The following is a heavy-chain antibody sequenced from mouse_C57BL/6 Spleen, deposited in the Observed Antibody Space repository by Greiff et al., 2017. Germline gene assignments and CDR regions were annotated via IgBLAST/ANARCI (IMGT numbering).Heavy chain of an antibody. Sequence: EVQLVESGPGLVKPSQSLSLTCSVTGYSITSGYYWNWIRQFPGNKLEWMGYISYDGSNNYNPSLKNRISITRDTSKNQFFLKLNSVTTEDTATYYCARGDYDYDEAMDYWGQGTSVTVSS. J-gene: IGHJ4*01. D-gene: IGHD2-4*01. CDR1: GYSITSGYY. V-gene: IGHV3-6*01. CDR3: ARGDYDYDEAMDY. CDR2: ISYDGSN.